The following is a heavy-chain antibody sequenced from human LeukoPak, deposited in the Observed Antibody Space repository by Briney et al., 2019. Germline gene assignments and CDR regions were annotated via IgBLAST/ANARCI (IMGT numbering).Heavy chain of an antibody. V-gene: IGHV1-24*01. Sequence: ASVKVSCKVSGYTLTELSMHWVRQAPGKGLEWMGGFDPEDGETIYAQKFQGRVTMTEDTSTDTAYMELSSLRSEDTAVYYCATAPLTPRNYDFWSGTLDYWGQGTLVTVSS. CDR1: GYTLTELS. CDR2: FDPEDGET. J-gene: IGHJ4*02. CDR3: ATAPLTPRNYDFWSGTLDY. D-gene: IGHD3-3*01.